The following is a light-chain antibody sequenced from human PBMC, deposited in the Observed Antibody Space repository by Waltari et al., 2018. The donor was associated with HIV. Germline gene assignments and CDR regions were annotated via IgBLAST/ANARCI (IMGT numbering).Light chain of an antibody. J-gene: IGKJ1*01. CDR1: QRRGSGIF. CDR2: GAS. CDR3: LQYGVSPRT. V-gene: IGKV3-20*01. Sequence: LTQTPDILYSSIGDNVTLSFRASQRRGSGIFGTTFFGKKNLAWYHQWPVQSPRLLLYGASTRATGISDRLSGTESGPDFALAISGLQLEDFGTYFCLQYGVSPRTFGQGTKMQF.